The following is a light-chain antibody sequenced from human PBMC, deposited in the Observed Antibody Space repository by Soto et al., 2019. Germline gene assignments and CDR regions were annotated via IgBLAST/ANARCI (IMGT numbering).Light chain of an antibody. V-gene: IGKV3-15*01. CDR3: QQYNNWSSIT. CDR2: ATS. CDR1: QSVSTK. J-gene: IGKJ5*01. Sequence: EIVMTQSPATLSVSPGERATLSCRASQSVSTKLAWYQKSPGQAPRLLIYATSTRVTGIPARFSGSGFGTEFTLTISSLQSEDFAVYYCQQYNNWSSITFGQGTRLEIK.